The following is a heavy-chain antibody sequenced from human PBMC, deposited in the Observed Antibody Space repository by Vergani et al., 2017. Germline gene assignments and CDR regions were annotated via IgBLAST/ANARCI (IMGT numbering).Heavy chain of an antibody. Sequence: QVQLVQSGAEVKKPGASVTVSCKASGYTFTGYYMHWVRQAPGQGLEWMGWINPNSGGTNYAQKFQGRVTMTRDTSISTAYMELSRLRSDDTAVYYCARDLVVGATCYYYGMDVWGQGTTVTVSS. CDR2: INPNSGGT. D-gene: IGHD1-26*01. V-gene: IGHV1-2*02. CDR3: ARDLVVGATCYYYGMDV. CDR1: GYTFTGYY. J-gene: IGHJ6*02.